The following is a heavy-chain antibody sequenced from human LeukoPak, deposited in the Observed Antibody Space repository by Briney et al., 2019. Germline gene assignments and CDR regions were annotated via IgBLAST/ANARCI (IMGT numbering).Heavy chain of an antibody. V-gene: IGHV3-30*02. CDR1: GFTFSSYG. CDR3: AKLISPYDY. J-gene: IGHJ4*02. CDR2: IRYDGNNK. Sequence: PGGSLRLSCVASGFTFSSYGMHWVRQAPGKGLEWVAFIRYDGNNKYYADSVKGRFTISRDNSKNTLYLQMNSLRAEDTAVYYCAKLISPYDYWGQGTLVLASS.